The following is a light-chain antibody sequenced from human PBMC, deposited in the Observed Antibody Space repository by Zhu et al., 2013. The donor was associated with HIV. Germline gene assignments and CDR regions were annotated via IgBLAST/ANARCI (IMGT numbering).Light chain of an antibody. CDR2: AAS. V-gene: IGKV1-39*01. Sequence: DVQMTQSPSTLSASVGDRLTITCRASQNIDKYLNWYQQKPGNPPKLLIYAASSLQSGVPSRFSGSGSGTDFTLTISSLQPEDFATYYCQQSDSTPITFGQGTRLEIK. CDR3: QQSDSTPIT. CDR1: QNIDKY. J-gene: IGKJ5*01.